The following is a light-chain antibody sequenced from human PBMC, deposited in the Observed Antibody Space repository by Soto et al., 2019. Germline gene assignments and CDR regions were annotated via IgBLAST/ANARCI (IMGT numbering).Light chain of an antibody. V-gene: IGLV2-8*01. J-gene: IGLJ1*01. Sequence: SELTRPPSASGSPGRSVTMSCTGTSSDVGGYNYVSWYQQHPGKAPKLMIYEVTKRPSGVPDRFSGSKSGNTASLTVSGLLPEDEADYYCASYAGGNKVFGTGTKVTVL. CDR3: ASYAGGNKV. CDR1: SSDVGGYNY. CDR2: EVT.